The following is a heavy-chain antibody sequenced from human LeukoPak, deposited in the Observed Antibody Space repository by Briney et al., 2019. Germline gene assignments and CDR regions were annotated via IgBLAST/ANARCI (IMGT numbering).Heavy chain of an antibody. V-gene: IGHV4-61*02. CDR3: AKDRGDGYNSGYFVY. J-gene: IGHJ4*02. Sequence: PSQTLSLTCTVSGDSISSGSFYWSWIRQPAGKGLEWIGRIYTSGGTDHNPSLKSRVTISVDTSKNQFSLKLSSVTAADTAVYYCAKDRGDGYNSGYFVYWGQGTLVTVSS. CDR2: IYTSGGT. D-gene: IGHD5-24*01. CDR1: GDSISSGSFY.